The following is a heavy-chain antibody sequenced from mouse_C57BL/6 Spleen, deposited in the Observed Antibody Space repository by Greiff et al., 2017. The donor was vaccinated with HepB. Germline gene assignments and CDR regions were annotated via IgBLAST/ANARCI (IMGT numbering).Heavy chain of an antibody. CDR2: IHPNSGST. D-gene: IGHD1-1*01. V-gene: IGHV1-64*01. Sequence: QVKLQQPGAELVKPGASVKLSCKASGYTFTSYWMHWVKQRPGQGLEWIGMIHPNSGSTNYNEKFKSKATLTVDKSSSTAYMQLSSLTSEDSAVYYCARWRRSSSPECFDVWGTGTTVTVSS. CDR3: ARWRRSSSPECFDV. CDR1: GYTFTSYW. J-gene: IGHJ1*03.